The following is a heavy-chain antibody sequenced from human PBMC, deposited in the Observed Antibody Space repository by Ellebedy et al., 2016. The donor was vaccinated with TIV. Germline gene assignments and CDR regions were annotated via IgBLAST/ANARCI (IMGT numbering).Heavy chain of an antibody. D-gene: IGHD5-18*01. CDR2: IYYSGST. Sequence: MPSETLSLTCTVSGGSISRYYWSWIRPPPGKGLDWIGYIYYSGSTNYNPSLKSRVTISVDTSKNQFSLKLSSVTAADTAVYYCARARGYSYGSFDYWGQGTLVTVSS. CDR3: ARARGYSYGSFDY. CDR1: GGSISRYY. V-gene: IGHV4-59*01. J-gene: IGHJ4*02.